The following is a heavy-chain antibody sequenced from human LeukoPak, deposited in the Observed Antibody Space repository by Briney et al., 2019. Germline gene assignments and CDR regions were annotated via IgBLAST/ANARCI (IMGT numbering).Heavy chain of an antibody. Sequence: GGSLRLSCAASGFTFSSYGMHWVRQAPGKGLEWVAVISYDGSNKYYADSVKGRFTISRDNSKNTLYLQMNSLRAEDTAVYYCARDLETAMVDYWGQGTLVTVSS. CDR2: ISYDGSNK. D-gene: IGHD5-18*01. CDR3: ARDLETAMVDY. V-gene: IGHV3-30*03. J-gene: IGHJ4*02. CDR1: GFTFSSYG.